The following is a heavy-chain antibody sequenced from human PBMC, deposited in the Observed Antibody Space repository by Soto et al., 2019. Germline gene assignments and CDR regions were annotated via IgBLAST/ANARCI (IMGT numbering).Heavy chain of an antibody. Sequence: SVKVSCKASGGTFSTHAIIWLRQAPGHGLEWMGGIIPISGTTYYTQKFQGRVTITADEPTSTAFMELSSLKSDDTAVFYCARGYCSGGNCYSGMDVWGQGAMVTVSS. CDR1: GGTFSTHA. J-gene: IGHJ6*02. CDR3: ARGYCSGGNCYSGMDV. CDR2: IIPISGTT. V-gene: IGHV1-69*13. D-gene: IGHD2-15*01.